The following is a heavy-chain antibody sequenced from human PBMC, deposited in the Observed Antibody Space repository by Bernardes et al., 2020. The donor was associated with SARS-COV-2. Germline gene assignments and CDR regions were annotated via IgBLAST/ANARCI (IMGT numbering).Heavy chain of an antibody. J-gene: IGHJ5*02. Sequence: GWSLRLSCAASGFTFSDYALHWVRQAPGTGLQHVSAITSKGDSTYYANSVKGRFVVSRDNSKNTLYLQMGSLRAEDMAVYFCVRASYDPFRFDPWGQGTLVTVSS. V-gene: IGHV3-64*01. CDR2: ITSKGDST. CDR1: GFTFSDYA. CDR3: VRASYDPFRFDP. D-gene: IGHD3-3*01.